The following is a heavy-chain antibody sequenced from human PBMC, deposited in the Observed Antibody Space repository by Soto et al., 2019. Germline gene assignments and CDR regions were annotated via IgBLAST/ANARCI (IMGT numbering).Heavy chain of an antibody. D-gene: IGHD3-16*01. V-gene: IGHV3-30*18. CDR3: AKDYLMGGA. Sequence: QVQLVESGGGVVQPGRSLRLSCAASGFTFSSYGMHWVRQAPGKGLEWVAVISYDGSNKYYADSVKGRFTISRDNSKNTLYLQMNSLRAEDTAVYYCAKDYLMGGAWVQGTLVTVSS. CDR2: ISYDGSNK. J-gene: IGHJ5*02. CDR1: GFTFSSYG.